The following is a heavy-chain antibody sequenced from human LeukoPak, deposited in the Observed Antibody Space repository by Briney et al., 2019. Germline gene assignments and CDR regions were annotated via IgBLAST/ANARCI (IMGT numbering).Heavy chain of an antibody. CDR1: GFTFSSYR. J-gene: IGHJ6*03. CDR2: IKQDGSEK. Sequence: PWRSLRLSSAASGFTFSSYRMSWVRQAPGKGLEWVANIKQDGSEKHYVDSVKGRFTISRDNAKNSLYLQMNSLRAEDTAVYYCATERAGERPRPLLSYYYMDVWGKGTTVTISS. D-gene: IGHD3-16*01. V-gene: IGHV3-7*01. CDR3: ATERAGERPRPLLSYYYMDV.